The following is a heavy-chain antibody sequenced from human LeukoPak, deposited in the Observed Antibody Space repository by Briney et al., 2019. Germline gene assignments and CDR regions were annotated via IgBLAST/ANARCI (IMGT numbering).Heavy chain of an antibody. J-gene: IGHJ4*02. CDR3: AREGPINNGDLDY. V-gene: IGHV3-21*01. CDR1: GFTFSSNS. Sequence: GGSLRLSCAASGFTFSSNSMNWVRQAPGKGLEWVSSISSSGSYIFHADSVKGRFTISRDNAQNSLYLQMNSLRAEDTAVYYCAREGPINNGDLDYWGQGTLVTVSS. D-gene: IGHD1/OR15-1a*01. CDR2: ISSSGSYI.